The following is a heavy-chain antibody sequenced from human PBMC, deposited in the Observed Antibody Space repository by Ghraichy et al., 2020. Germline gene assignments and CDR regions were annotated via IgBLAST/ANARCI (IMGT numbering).Heavy chain of an antibody. CDR1: GGFMNTFY. Sequence: ESLNISCSVSGGFMNTFYWSWLRQSPGKGLEWIGNVFYRGNTNYNPSLKSRVTIFIDTSKNQFFLNLTSVTAADTAVYYCARGERYFDVWGRGPLVSVSS. CDR3: ARGERYFDV. D-gene: IGHD3-16*01. V-gene: IGHV4-59*01. CDR2: VFYRGNT. J-gene: IGHJ2*01.